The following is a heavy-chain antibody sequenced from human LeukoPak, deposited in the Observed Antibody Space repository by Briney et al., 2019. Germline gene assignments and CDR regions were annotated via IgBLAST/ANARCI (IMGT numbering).Heavy chain of an antibody. Sequence: ASVKVFCKASGYTFTTYDINWVRQAPGQGLEWMGWMNPKSGNTGVAQKVQGRLTMTRNSSTTTAYMELRGLRFEDTAVYYCTRGRGWLAPFDFWGQGTLVTVSS. CDR3: TRGRGWLAPFDF. CDR2: MNPKSGNT. D-gene: IGHD3-22*01. V-gene: IGHV1-8*01. J-gene: IGHJ4*02. CDR1: GYTFTTYD.